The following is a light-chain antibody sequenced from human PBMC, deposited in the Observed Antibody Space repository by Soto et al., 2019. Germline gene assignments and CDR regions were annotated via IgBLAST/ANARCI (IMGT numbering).Light chain of an antibody. CDR2: DVS. CDR1: SSDVGGYNY. V-gene: IGLV2-14*01. J-gene: IGLJ2*01. Sequence: QSVLTQPASVSGSPGQSITISCTGTSSDVGGYNYVSWYQQHPGKAPKLMIYDVSNRPSGVSNSFSGSKSGNTASLTISGLQAEDEADYYCSSYTSSSSLAVFGGGTKVTVL. CDR3: SSYTSSSSLAV.